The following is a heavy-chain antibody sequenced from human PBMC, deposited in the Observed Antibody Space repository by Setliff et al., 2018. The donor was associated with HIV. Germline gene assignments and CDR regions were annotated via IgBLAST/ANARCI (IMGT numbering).Heavy chain of an antibody. CDR1: GFSLTTSGVG. J-gene: IGHJ6*02. Sequence: SGPTLVNPTQTLTLNCTFSGFSLTTSGVGVGWIRQPPGKALEWLAVIHWNDANHYSPSLKTRLSVTKDTSKNQMVRTMTNMDPVDTATYYCVHRVVWGGLDVWGQGTTVTVSS. V-gene: IGHV2-5*01. D-gene: IGHD2-8*02. CDR3: VHRVVWGGLDV. CDR2: IHWNDAN.